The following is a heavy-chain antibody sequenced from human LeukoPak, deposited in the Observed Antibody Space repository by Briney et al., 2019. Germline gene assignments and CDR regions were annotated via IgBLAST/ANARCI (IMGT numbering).Heavy chain of an antibody. CDR3: VKSPPITFGAVFVVPYDFDY. Sequence: SETLSLTCTVSGGSISSSSYYWGWIRQPPGKGLEWIGSIYYSGSTYYNPSLKSRVTISVDTSKNQFSLKLSSVTAADTAVYYCVKSPPITFGAVFVVPYDFDYLRQATLVTVSS. D-gene: IGHD3-16*02. CDR2: IYYSGST. V-gene: IGHV4-39*01. J-gene: IGHJ4*02. CDR1: GGSISSSSYY.